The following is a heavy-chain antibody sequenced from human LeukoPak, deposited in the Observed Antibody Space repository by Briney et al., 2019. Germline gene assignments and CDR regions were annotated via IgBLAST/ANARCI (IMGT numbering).Heavy chain of an antibody. CDR2: INPSGGST. Sequence: ASVKVSCKASGYTFISYSMHWVRQAPGQGLEWMGIINPSGGSTSYAQKFQGRVTMTRDTSTSTVYMELSSLRSEDTAVYYCARDAGRYYYMDVWGKGTTVTISS. CDR3: ARDAGRYYYMDV. V-gene: IGHV1-46*01. D-gene: IGHD1-26*01. J-gene: IGHJ6*03. CDR1: GYTFISYS.